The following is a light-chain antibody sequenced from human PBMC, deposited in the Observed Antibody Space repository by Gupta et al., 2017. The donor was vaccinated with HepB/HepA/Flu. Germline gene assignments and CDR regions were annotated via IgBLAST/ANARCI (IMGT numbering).Light chain of an antibody. J-gene: IGLJ2*01. CDR1: SSNIGSNP. Sequence: QSVLTQPPSASGTPGQRVTISCSGSSSNIGSNPVNWSKQLPGTAPKLLIYSNNRRPSGVPARFSGSKSGTSASIAIIWLQAEDAADYYCAAADDSRNGPVFGGGTKLAVL. CDR2: SNN. CDR3: AAADDSRNGPV. V-gene: IGLV1-44*01.